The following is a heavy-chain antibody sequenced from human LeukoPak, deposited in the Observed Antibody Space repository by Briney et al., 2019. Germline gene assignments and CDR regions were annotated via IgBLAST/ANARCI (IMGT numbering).Heavy chain of an antibody. J-gene: IGHJ5*02. CDR1: GGSISSGSYY. CDR2: IYTSGGT. D-gene: IGHD3-10*01. Sequence: PSETLSLTCTVSGGSISSGSYYWSWIRQPAVKGLDWIGRIYTSGGTNYNPSLKSRVTISVDTSKNQFSLKLSSVTAADTAVYYCARATYYYGSGSSHWFDPWGQGTLVTVSS. CDR3: ARATYYYGSGSSHWFDP. V-gene: IGHV4-61*02.